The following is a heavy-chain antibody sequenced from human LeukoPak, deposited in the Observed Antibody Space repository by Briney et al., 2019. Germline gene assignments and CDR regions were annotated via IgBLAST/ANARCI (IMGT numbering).Heavy chain of an antibody. CDR1: GYTFTSYY. J-gene: IGHJ5*02. V-gene: IGHV1-46*01. CDR3: ARHNWGSEGWFDP. D-gene: IGHD7-27*01. CDR2: INPSGGST. Sequence: GASVKVSCKASGYTFTSYYMHWVRQAPGQGLEWMGIINPSGGSTSYAQKFQGRVTMTRDMSTSTVYMEPSSLRSEDTAVNYCARHNWGSEGWFDPWGQGTLVTVSS.